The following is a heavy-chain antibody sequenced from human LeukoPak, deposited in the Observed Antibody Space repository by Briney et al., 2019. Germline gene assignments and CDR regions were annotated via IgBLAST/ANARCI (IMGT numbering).Heavy chain of an antibody. CDR2: ISGSGGST. Sequence: GGSLRLSCAASGFTFSSYAMSWVRQAPGKGLEWVSAISGSGGSTYYADSVKGRFTISRDNSKNTLYLQMNSLRAEDTAVYYCAKNELRTIFGVFIADYYYYYMEVWGKGTTVTV. D-gene: IGHD3-3*01. J-gene: IGHJ6*03. CDR3: AKNELRTIFGVFIADYYYYYMEV. V-gene: IGHV3-23*01. CDR1: GFTFSSYA.